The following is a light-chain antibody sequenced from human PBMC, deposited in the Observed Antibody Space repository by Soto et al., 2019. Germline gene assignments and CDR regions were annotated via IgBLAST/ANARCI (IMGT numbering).Light chain of an antibody. CDR1: SSDVGGYNY. CDR2: EVS. CDR3: SSYTDSRTYV. Sequence: QSALTQPASVSGSPGQSITISCTGASSDVGGYNYASWYQQHPGKAPKLMIYEVSNRPSGVSSRFSGSKSGNTASLTISGLQSEDEADYYCSSYTDSRTYVFGTGTKVTVL. J-gene: IGLJ1*01. V-gene: IGLV2-14*01.